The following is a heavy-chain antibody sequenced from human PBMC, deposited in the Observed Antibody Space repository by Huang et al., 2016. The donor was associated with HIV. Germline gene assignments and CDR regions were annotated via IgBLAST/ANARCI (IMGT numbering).Heavy chain of an antibody. CDR1: GGSIIRRGYS. J-gene: IGHJ3*02. D-gene: IGHD6-19*01. CDR3: ARDLYSSGWNAFDT. Sequence: QLQLQESGSRLVRPSETLSLTCAVSGGSIIRRGYSWSWIRQPPGKGLEWIGYIYHSGTASYNPSLKSRVTMSVDTSKDRFSLKLTSVTAADTAVYYCARDLYSSGWNAFDTWGQGTMVTVSS. CDR2: IYHSGTA. V-gene: IGHV4-30-2*01.